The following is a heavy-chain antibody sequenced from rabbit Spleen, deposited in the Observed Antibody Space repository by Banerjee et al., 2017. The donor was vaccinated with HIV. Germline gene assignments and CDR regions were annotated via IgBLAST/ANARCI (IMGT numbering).Heavy chain of an antibody. CDR1: GFSFNSGYD. V-gene: IGHV1S40*01. J-gene: IGHJ4*01. D-gene: IGHD2-1*01. Sequence: QSLEESGGGLVKPGASLTLTCKASGFSFNSGYDMCWVRQAPGKGLEWVACAYAGSSGSTYYASWAKGRFTISKTSSTTVTLQMTSLTAADTATYFCARSYGDGVNPYSYFHLWGPGTLVTVS. CDR3: ARSYGDGVNPYSYFHL. CDR2: AYAGSSGST.